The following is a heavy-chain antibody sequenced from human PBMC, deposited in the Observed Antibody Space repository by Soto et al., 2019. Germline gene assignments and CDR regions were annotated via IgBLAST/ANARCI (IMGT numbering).Heavy chain of an antibody. J-gene: IGHJ4*02. D-gene: IGHD3-22*01. Sequence: GGSPRLSCAASGFTFSSYAMSWVRQAPGKGLEWVSAISGSGGSTYYADSVKGRFTISRDNSKNTLYLQMNSLRAEDTAVYYCAKDSSRYYYDSSGHGDYWGQGTLVTVSS. CDR1: GFTFSSYA. CDR2: ISGSGGST. V-gene: IGHV3-23*01. CDR3: AKDSSRYYYDSSGHGDY.